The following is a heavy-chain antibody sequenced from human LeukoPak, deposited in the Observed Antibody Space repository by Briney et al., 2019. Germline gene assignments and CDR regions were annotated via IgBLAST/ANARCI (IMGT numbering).Heavy chain of an antibody. D-gene: IGHD2-2*02. V-gene: IGHV1-18*01. Sequence: ASVKVSCKASGYTFSNYGISWVRQAPGQGLEWMGWISGDTGNANYAQNLQGRVTMTTDTSTRTAYMELRSLRSDDTAVYYCARVPRVPAAIDQNWFDPWGQGTLVTVSS. J-gene: IGHJ5*02. CDR1: GYTFSNYG. CDR2: ISGDTGNA. CDR3: ARVPRVPAAIDQNWFDP.